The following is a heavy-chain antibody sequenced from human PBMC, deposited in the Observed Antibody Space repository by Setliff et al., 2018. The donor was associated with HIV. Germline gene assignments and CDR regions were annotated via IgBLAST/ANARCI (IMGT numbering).Heavy chain of an antibody. CDR1: GDSVSGYY. V-gene: IGHV4-59*08. CDR3: ARQSTMAAAAFDY. Sequence: SETLSLTCGVSGDSVSGYYWIWIRQSPGKGLEWIGYMYSSGNSNYNSSLKSRVTMSVDTSKRQFSLKLASVTAADTAIYYCARQSTMAAAAFDYWGQGTLVTVSS. J-gene: IGHJ4*02. CDR2: MYSSGNS. D-gene: IGHD6-13*01.